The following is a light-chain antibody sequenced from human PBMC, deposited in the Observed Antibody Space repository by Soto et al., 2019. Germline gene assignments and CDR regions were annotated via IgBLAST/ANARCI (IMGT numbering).Light chain of an antibody. CDR2: AAS. J-gene: IGKJ5*01. V-gene: IGKV1-39*01. CDR1: QRIDTY. Sequence: DIQMTQVPSSLSASVGDSLTITGLSSQRIDTYLHWDQQQPGKAPKLLIYAASNLQGGVPSRFSGSGSGTDFTLTISSLQPEDFATYYCQQSYSTPISFGQGTRLEI. CDR3: QQSYSTPIS.